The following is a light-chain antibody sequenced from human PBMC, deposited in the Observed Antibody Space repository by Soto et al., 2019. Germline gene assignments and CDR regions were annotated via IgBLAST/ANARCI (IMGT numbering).Light chain of an antibody. CDR2: AAS. CDR3: QQSYSTPIT. J-gene: IGKJ5*01. V-gene: IGKV1-39*01. Sequence: DIQMTQSPSSLSASVGDRVTITCRASQSISSYLNWYQQKPGKAPKLLIYAASSLQSGVPSRFSGSGSGTDFTLTISSLPPEDFANYYCQQSYSTPITFGQGTRLEIK. CDR1: QSISSY.